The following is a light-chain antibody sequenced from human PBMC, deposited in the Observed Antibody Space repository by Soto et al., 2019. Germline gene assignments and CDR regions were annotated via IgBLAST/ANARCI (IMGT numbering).Light chain of an antibody. J-gene: IGLJ2*01. V-gene: IGLV2-8*01. CDR3: SSYGGNNNLL. CDR1: SSDVGGYNY. Sequence: QSALTQPPSASGSPGQSVTISCTGTSSDVGGYNYVSWYQQHPGHAPKLLIYEVSKRPSGVPDRFSGSKSGNTASLTVSGLQAEDEADYYCSSYGGNNNLLFGGGTQLTVL. CDR2: EVS.